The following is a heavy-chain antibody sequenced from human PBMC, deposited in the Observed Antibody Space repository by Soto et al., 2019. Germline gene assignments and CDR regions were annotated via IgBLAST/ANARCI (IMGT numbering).Heavy chain of an antibody. Sequence: SETLSLTCAVYGGSFSGYYWSWIRQPPGKGLEWIGEINHSGSTNYNPSLKSRVTISVDTSKNQFSLKLSSVTAADTAVYYCARGRVATLGCWGQGTLVTVS. CDR3: ARGRVATLGC. V-gene: IGHV4-34*01. D-gene: IGHD5-12*01. CDR2: INHSGST. J-gene: IGHJ4*02. CDR1: GGSFSGYY.